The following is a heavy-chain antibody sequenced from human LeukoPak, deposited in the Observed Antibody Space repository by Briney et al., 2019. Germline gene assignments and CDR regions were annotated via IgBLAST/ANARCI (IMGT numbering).Heavy chain of an antibody. Sequence: SDTLSLTCTVSGDSISSVGYSWSWIRQPPGKGLEWIGYIYYSGSTNYNPSLKGRVTVSADRPKNQFSLKLTSVTAADTAVYYCAQGVLRFLADAFDIWGQGTMVTVSS. CDR3: AQGVLRFLADAFDI. CDR1: GDSISSVGYS. CDR2: IYYSGST. J-gene: IGHJ3*02. D-gene: IGHD3-3*01. V-gene: IGHV4-30-2*01.